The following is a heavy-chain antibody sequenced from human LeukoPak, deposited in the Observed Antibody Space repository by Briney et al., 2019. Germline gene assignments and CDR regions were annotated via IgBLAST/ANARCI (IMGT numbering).Heavy chain of an antibody. Sequence: PGGSLRLSCAASGFTFSILDMSWVRQAPGKGLEWVSAISGSGGSTYYADSVKGRFTISRDNSKNTLYLQMNSLRAEDTAVYYCARGRSSYDSSVYDVFVIGAQGKMVTVSS. CDR2: ISGSGGST. V-gene: IGHV3-23*01. CDR1: GFTFSILD. J-gene: IGHJ3*02. D-gene: IGHD3-22*01. CDR3: ARGRSSYDSSVYDVFVI.